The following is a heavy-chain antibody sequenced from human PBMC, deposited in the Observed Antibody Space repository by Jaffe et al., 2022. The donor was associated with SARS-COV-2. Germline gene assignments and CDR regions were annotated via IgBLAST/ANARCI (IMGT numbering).Heavy chain of an antibody. CDR3: ARLGVRYGRNRDIDY. Sequence: EVQLVESGGGLVQPGGSLRLSCAASGFTFSSYEMNWVRQAPGKGLEWVSYISSSGSTIYYADSVKGRFTISRDNAKNSLYLQMNSLRAEDTAVYYCARLGVRYGRNRDIDYWGQGTLVTVSS. CDR1: GFTFSSYE. J-gene: IGHJ4*02. CDR2: ISSSGSTI. V-gene: IGHV3-48*03. D-gene: IGHD5-18*01.